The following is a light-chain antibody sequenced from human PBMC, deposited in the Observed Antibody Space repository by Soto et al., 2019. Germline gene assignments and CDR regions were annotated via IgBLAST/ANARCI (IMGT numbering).Light chain of an antibody. V-gene: IGKV3-15*01. J-gene: IGKJ1*01. CDR3: QQYNNWPPWT. CDR2: GAS. CDR1: QSVSSN. Sequence: EIVMMQSPATLSVSPGERATLSCRASQSVSSNLAWYQQKPGQAPRLLIYGASTRATGIPARFSGSGSGTDFTLTISSLQSEDLAVYYCQQYNNWPPWTFGQGTQVEIK.